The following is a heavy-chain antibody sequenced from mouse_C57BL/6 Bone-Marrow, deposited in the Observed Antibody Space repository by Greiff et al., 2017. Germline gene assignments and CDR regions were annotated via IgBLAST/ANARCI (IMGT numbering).Heavy chain of an antibody. V-gene: IGHV1-7*01. CDR2: INPSSGYT. D-gene: IGHD3-2*02. J-gene: IGHJ2*01. CDR3: ASGLRQYYFDY. Sequence: QVQLQQSGAELAKPGASVKLSCKASGYTFTSYWMHWVQQTPGQGLEWIGYINPSSGYTKYNQKFKDKATLTADKSSSTAYMQLSSLTYEDSAVYYCASGLRQYYFDYWGQGTTLTVSS. CDR1: GYTFTSYW.